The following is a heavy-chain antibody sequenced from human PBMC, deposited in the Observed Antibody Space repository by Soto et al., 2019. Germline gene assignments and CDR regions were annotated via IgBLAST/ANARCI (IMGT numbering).Heavy chain of an antibody. J-gene: IGHJ6*02. D-gene: IGHD2-2*01. CDR2: INPSGGST. CDR3: AREGLVVPAAITPSGMDV. V-gene: IGHV1-46*01. CDR1: GYTFTSYY. Sequence: GASVKVSCKASGYTFTSYYMHWVRQAPGQGLEWMGIINPSGGSTSYAQKFQGRVTMTRDTSTSTVYMELSSLRSEDTAVYYCAREGLVVPAAITPSGMDVWGQGTTVTVSS.